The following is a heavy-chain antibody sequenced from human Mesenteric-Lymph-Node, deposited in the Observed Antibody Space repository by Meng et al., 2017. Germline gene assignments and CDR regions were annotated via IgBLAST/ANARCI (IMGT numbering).Heavy chain of an antibody. D-gene: IGHD2-2*02. CDR3: VRDTRRGGGWFDP. CDR1: GGSFSGYY. CDR2: INHSGST. J-gene: IGHJ5*02. V-gene: IGHV4-34*01. Sequence: QVQLQQWGAVLLKPSETLSPTCAVYGGSFSGYYWSWIRQPPGKGLEWIGEINHSGSTNYNPSLKSRVTISVDTSKNQFSLKLSSVSAADTAVYYCVRDTRRGGGWFDPWGQGTLVTVSS.